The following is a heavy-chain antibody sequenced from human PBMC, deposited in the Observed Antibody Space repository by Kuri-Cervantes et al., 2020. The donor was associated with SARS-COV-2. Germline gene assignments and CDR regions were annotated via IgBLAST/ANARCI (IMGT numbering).Heavy chain of an antibody. D-gene: IGHD3-10*01. J-gene: IGHJ4*02. CDR3: ARDLNGGSDH. V-gene: IGHV3-11*05. CDR1: GFTFSDYY. CDR2: ISSSSSYT. Sequence: GESLKISCAASGFTFSDYYMSWIRQAPGKGLEWVSYISSSSSYTNYADSVKGRFTISRDNAKNSLYLQMNSLRAEDTAVYYCARDLNGGSDHWGQGTLVTVSS.